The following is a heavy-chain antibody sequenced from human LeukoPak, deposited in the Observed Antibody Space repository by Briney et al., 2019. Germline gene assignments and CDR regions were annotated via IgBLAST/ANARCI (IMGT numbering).Heavy chain of an antibody. CDR3: ARSRGFGIYKHFDY. CDR1: GFTFSDHY. CDR2: SRNKANSYTT. D-gene: IGHD3-3*01. Sequence: GGSLRLSCAASGFTFSDHYMDWVRQAPGKGLEWVGRSRNKANSYTTDYAASVKGRFTISRDDSKNSLYLQMNSLKTEDTALYYCARSRGFGIYKHFDYWGQGTLVTVSS. J-gene: IGHJ4*02. V-gene: IGHV3-72*01.